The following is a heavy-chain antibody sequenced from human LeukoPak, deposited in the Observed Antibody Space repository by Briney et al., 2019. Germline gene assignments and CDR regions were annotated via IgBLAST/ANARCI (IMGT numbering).Heavy chain of an antibody. Sequence: ASVKVSCKASGGTFSSYAISWVRQAPGQGLEWMGRIIPILGIANYAQKFQGRVTITADKSTSTAYMELSSLRSEDTAVYYCARSLLRYCSGGSCYDDYWGQGTLVTVPS. V-gene: IGHV1-69*04. CDR2: IIPILGIA. CDR1: GGTFSSYA. D-gene: IGHD2-15*01. J-gene: IGHJ4*02. CDR3: ARSLLRYCSGGSCYDDY.